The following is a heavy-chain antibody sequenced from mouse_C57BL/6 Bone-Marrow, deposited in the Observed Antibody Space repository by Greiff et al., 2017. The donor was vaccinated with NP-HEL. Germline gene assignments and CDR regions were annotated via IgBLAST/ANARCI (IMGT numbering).Heavy chain of an antibody. CDR1: GFSLTSYA. CDR3: AREYDGYYGGFAY. Sequence: VKLQQSGPGLVAPSQSLSITCTVSGFSLTSYAISWVRQPPGKGLEWLGVIWTGGGTNYNSALKSRLSISKDNSKSQVFLKMNSLQTDDTARYYCAREYDGYYGGFAYWGQGTLVTVSA. V-gene: IGHV2-9-1*01. D-gene: IGHD2-3*01. CDR2: IWTGGGT. J-gene: IGHJ3*01.